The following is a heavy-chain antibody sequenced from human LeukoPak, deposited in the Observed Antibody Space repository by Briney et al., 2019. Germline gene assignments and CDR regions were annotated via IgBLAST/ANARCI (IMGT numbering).Heavy chain of an antibody. CDR2: ISGSGGST. J-gene: IGHJ4*02. CDR3: ARGAHKRDDYGGFFDY. D-gene: IGHD4-23*01. Sequence: GGSLRLSCAASGFTFSSYGMSWVRQAPGKGLEWVSAISGSGGSTYYADSVKGRFTISRDNSKNTLYLQMNSLRAEDTAVYYCARGAHKRDDYGGFFDYWGQGTLVTVSS. V-gene: IGHV3-23*01. CDR1: GFTFSSYG.